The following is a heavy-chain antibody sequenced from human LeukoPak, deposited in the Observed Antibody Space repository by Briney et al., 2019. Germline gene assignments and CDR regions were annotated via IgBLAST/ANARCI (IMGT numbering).Heavy chain of an antibody. CDR3: ARAMSIAARLQTIFDY. CDR2: ISHSGSA. D-gene: IGHD6-6*01. Sequence: PSETLSLTCAVYGGSFNDYYWSWIRQSPDKGLEWIGEISHSGSANYNPSLKSRVTISVDTSKNQFSLKLSSVTAADTAVYYCARAMSIAARLQTIFDYWGQGTLVTVSS. CDR1: GGSFNDYY. J-gene: IGHJ4*02. V-gene: IGHV4-34*01.